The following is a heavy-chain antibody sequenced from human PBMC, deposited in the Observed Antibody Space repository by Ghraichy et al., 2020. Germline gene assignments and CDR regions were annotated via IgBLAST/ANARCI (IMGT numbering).Heavy chain of an antibody. CDR1: GFTFSDAW. Sequence: GGSLRLSCAASGFTFSDAWMSWVRQAPGKGLEWVGRIKRKADGGTTDYAAPVKGRFTISRDDSTNTLYLQMNSLKTEDTAVYYCSTGPNCSGCNCFSAAADYWGQGTLVTVSS. V-gene: IGHV3-15*01. D-gene: IGHD2-15*01. CDR3: STGPNCSGCNCFSAAADY. CDR2: IKRKADGGTT. J-gene: IGHJ4*02.